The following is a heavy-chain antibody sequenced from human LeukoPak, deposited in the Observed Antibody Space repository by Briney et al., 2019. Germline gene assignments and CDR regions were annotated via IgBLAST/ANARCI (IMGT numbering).Heavy chain of an antibody. V-gene: IGHV3-23*01. J-gene: IGHJ4*02. CDR2: ISGNGGTI. D-gene: IGHD2-8*02. CDR3: AKDADDFDWWLYD. CDR1: GFTFRSYA. Sequence: GGSLRLSCAASGFTFRSYAMSWVRQAPGKGLEWVSGISGNGGTIYYADSVKGRFTISRDNSENTLYLQMNSLRAEDTAAYYCAKDADDFDWWLYDWGQGTLVTVSS.